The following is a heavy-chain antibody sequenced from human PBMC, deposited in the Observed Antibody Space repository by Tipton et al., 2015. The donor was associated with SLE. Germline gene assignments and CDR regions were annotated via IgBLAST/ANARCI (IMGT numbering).Heavy chain of an antibody. V-gene: IGHV3-7*01. D-gene: IGHD6-13*01. J-gene: IGHJ6*02. CDR3: ARVPAAAGTNYHYFYGMDV. Sequence: SLRLSCAASGFTFSSYWMSWVRQAPGKGLEWVANIKQDGSEKYYVDSVKGRFTISRDNAKNPLYLQMNSLRVEDTAVYYCARVPAAAGTNYHYFYGMDVWGQGTTVTVSS. CDR2: IKQDGSEK. CDR1: GFTFSSYW.